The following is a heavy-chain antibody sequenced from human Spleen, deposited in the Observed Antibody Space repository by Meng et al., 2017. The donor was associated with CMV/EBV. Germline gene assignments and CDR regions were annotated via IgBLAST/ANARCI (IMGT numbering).Heavy chain of an antibody. CDR3: ARDRVTVGATVIDY. CDR1: GFTCSSYS. V-gene: IGHV3-21*01. J-gene: IGHJ4*02. Sequence: GGSLRLSCAASGFTCSSYSMNWVRQAPGKGLEWVSSISSSSRYIYYADSVRGRFTISRDNAKNTLSLQMISLRPEETAVYYCARDRVTVGATVIDYWGQGTLVTVSS. D-gene: IGHD1-26*01. CDR2: ISSSSRYI.